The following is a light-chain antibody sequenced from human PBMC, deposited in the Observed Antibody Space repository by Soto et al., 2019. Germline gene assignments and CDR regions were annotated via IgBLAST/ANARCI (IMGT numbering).Light chain of an antibody. V-gene: IGKV3-15*01. Sequence: EIVMTQSPATLSVSPGERATLSCRASQSVSSNLACYQQKPDQSPTLLIYGPSTRATGIPARFRGSGSWTEFTLTISSLQSEEFAVDYCQQYNNWPPRTFGQGTKVEIK. CDR1: QSVSSN. J-gene: IGKJ1*01. CDR3: QQYNNWPPRT. CDR2: GPS.